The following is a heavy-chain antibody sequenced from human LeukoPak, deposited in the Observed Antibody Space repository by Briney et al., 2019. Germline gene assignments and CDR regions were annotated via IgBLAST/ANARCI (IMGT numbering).Heavy chain of an antibody. J-gene: IGHJ3*02. CDR3: ARGGVPPHYGDYGELAFDI. Sequence: GGSLRLSCAASGFTFSSYAMHWVRQAPGKGLEYVSAISSNGGSTYYANSVKGRFTISRDNSKNTLYLQMGSLRAEDMAVYYCARGGVPPHYGDYGELAFDIWGQGTMVTVSS. D-gene: IGHD4-17*01. CDR1: GFTFSSYA. CDR2: ISSNGGST. V-gene: IGHV3-64*01.